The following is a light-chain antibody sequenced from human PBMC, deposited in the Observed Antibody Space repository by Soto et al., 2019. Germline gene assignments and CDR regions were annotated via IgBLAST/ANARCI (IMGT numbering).Light chain of an antibody. CDR2: EVT. CDR1: SSDGADYKD. CDR3: SSYTTSSTV. Sequence: QSVLTQPASVSGSPGQSITISVTATSSDGADYKDVSWYQQHPGNAPKLMIYEVTYRPSGVSNRFSGSKSGNTASLTISGLQAEDEAEYYCSSYTTSSTVFGTGTKLTVL. J-gene: IGLJ1*01. V-gene: IGLV2-14*01.